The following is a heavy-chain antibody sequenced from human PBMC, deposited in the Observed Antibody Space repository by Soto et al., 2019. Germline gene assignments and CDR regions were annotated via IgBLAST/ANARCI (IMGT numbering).Heavy chain of an antibody. CDR3: ARAGGKRSSEWTNWIDA. CDR2: IYHSVST. D-gene: IGHD3-3*01. Sequence: PSETLSLTFAVSGGSISSAGYSWSSIRQPPGKGLEWIWNIYHSVSTFYHPSLRSRLSMPTDRSKNPFSLKMDSMTAAAPGMTYCARAGGKRSSEWTNWIDAWGQGTLVTAPQ. J-gene: IGHJ5*02. V-gene: IGHV4-30-2*01. CDR1: GGSISSAGYS.